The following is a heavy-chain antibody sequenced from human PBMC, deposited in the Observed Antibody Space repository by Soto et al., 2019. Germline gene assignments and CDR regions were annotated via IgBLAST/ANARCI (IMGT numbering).Heavy chain of an antibody. Sequence: EVQLEESGGGLIKPGESLTLSCAASDFILSDAWMKWVRQAPGKGLEWVGRIKSKAHGGTTDYAAPLNGRFTILRADSNNTLYLQMNSLQTEDTAMYYCASYRDSSGLRRYDYWGQGALVTVSS. D-gene: IGHD3-22*01. V-gene: IGHV3-15*07. CDR2: IKSKAHGGTT. J-gene: IGHJ4*02. CDR3: ASYRDSSGLRRYDY. CDR1: DFILSDAW.